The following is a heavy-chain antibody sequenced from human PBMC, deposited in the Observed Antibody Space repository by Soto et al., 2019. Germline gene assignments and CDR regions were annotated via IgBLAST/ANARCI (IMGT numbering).Heavy chain of an antibody. V-gene: IGHV3-9*01. CDR3: AKDKEQWSMYYFEY. J-gene: IGHJ4*02. CDR2: ISWNSGSI. Sequence: EVQLVESGGGLVQPGRSLRLSCAASGFTFDDYAMHWVRQAPGKGLEWVSGISWNSGSIGYADSVKGRFTISRDNAKNSLYLQMNSLRAEDTALYYCAKDKEQWSMYYFEYWGQGTLVTVSS. CDR1: GFTFDDYA. D-gene: IGHD6-19*01.